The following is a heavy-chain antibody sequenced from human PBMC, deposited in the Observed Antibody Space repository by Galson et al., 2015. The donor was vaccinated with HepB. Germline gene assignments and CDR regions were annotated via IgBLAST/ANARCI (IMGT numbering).Heavy chain of an antibody. Sequence: SLRLSCAAAGSTFSRYGMHWVRQAPGKGLEWVAVIWYDGSNKHYADFVKGRFTISRDNSKNTLYLQMNSLRAEDTAVYYCARGHYYDSSGRPGYWGQGTLVTVSS. CDR2: IWYDGSNK. J-gene: IGHJ4*02. CDR3: ARGHYYDSSGRPGY. V-gene: IGHV3-33*01. D-gene: IGHD3-22*01. CDR1: GSTFSRYG.